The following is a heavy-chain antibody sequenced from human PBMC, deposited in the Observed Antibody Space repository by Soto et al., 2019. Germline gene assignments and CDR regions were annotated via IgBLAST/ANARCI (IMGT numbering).Heavy chain of an antibody. J-gene: IGHJ6*02. Sequence: QVHLVQSGSDVEKPGASVKVSCKASGYSFTSYGIGWVRQVPGQGPEWMGWISPYNGRTNYALSVKGRVVMTTDISTNTVYLELRSLRSDDSAIYYCGRCRTDSYAMDVWGQGTTVTVSS. V-gene: IGHV1-18*01. CDR1: GYSFTSYG. CDR3: GRCRTDSYAMDV. D-gene: IGHD5-18*01. CDR2: ISPYNGRT.